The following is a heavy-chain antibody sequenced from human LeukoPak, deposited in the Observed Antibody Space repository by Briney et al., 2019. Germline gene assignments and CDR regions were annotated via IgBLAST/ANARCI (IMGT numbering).Heavy chain of an antibody. J-gene: IGHJ1*01. CDR2: TNTDGSST. V-gene: IGHV3-74*03. CDR1: GFTFSSYW. CDR3: YGANAEH. Sequence: GGSLRLSCAASGFTFSSYWTHWVRQAPEKGLVWVSGTNTDGSSTMYADSVKGRFTIARDNAKNTLYLQMNSLRAEDTSVYYCYGANAEHWGQGTLVTVSS. D-gene: IGHD4-23*01.